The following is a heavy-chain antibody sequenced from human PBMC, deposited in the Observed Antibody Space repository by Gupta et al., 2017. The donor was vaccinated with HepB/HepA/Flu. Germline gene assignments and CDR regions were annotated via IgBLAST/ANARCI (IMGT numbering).Heavy chain of an antibody. CDR3: AHRASITSCGVVIDWFDP. J-gene: IGHJ5*02. CDR2: IYWDDDK. Sequence: QITLKESGPTLVKPTQTLTLTCTFSGFSLSTSGVGVGWIRQPPGKALEWLALIYWDDDKRYSPSLKSRLTITKDTSKNQVVLTMTNMDPVDTATYYCAHRASITSCGVVIDWFDPWGQGTLVTVSS. D-gene: IGHD3-3*01. V-gene: IGHV2-5*02. CDR1: GFSLSTSGVG.